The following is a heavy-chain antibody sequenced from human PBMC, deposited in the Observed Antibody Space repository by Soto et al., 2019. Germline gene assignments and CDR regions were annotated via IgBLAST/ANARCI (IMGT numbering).Heavy chain of an antibody. CDR3: ARGAVEMATING. Sequence: FLLNVDRKTAVGGLSIYAGSWGRLAPGQGLEWMGGIIPIFGTANYAQKFQGRVTITADESTSTAYMELSSLRSEDTAVYYCARGAVEMATINGWGQGTLLTVSS. D-gene: IGHD5-12*01. CDR2: IIPIFGTA. CDR1: VGGLSIYA. J-gene: IGHJ4*02. V-gene: IGHV1-69*13.